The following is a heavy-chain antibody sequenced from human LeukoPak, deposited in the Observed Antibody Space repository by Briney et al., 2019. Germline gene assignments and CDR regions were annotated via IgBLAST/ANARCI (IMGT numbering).Heavy chain of an antibody. V-gene: IGHV3-74*01. J-gene: IGHJ4*02. CDR3: AREEYDN. CDR1: GFTFSSYW. Sequence: GGSLTLSCAASGFTFSSYWMHWLRQAPGKGLVWVSRINTDGSTTNYADSVKGRFTIYRDNAKNTLYLRMNSLRADDTAVYFCAREEYDNWGQGTLVTVSS. CDR2: INTDGSTT. D-gene: IGHD2/OR15-2a*01.